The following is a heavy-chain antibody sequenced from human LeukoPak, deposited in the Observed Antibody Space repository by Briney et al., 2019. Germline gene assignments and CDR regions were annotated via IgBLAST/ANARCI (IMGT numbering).Heavy chain of an antibody. Sequence: GGSLRLSCAASGFTFNDYGMSWVRQAPGKGLEWVSGINWNGGRTGYADSMKGRFIISRDNAKNSLYLQVNSLRAEDTAVYYCARHAYYYYYMDVWGKGTTVTVSS. CDR3: ARHAYYYYYMDV. CDR1: GFTFNDYG. CDR2: INWNGGRT. V-gene: IGHV3-20*04. J-gene: IGHJ6*03.